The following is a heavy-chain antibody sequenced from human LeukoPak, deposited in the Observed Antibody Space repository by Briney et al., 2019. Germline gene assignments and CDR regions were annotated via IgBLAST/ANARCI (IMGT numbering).Heavy chain of an antibody. Sequence: GGSLRLSCPASGFTFSSYAMHWVRQAPGKGLEYVSGISSNGGSTYYADSVKGRFTISRDNSKNTLYLQMSSLRAEDTAVYYCVKDQGYSSSWSYAMDVWGKGTTVIVSP. V-gene: IGHV3-64D*06. CDR2: ISSNGGST. CDR3: VKDQGYSSSWSYAMDV. D-gene: IGHD6-13*01. J-gene: IGHJ6*04. CDR1: GFTFSSYA.